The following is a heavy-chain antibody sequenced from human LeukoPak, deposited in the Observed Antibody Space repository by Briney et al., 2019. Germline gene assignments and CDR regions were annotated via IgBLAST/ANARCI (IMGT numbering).Heavy chain of an antibody. J-gene: IGHJ3*02. CDR2: ISAYNGNT. V-gene: IGHV1-18*01. D-gene: IGHD1-26*01. Sequence: WASVKVSCKASGYTITSYGISWVRQAPGQGLEWMGWISAYNGNTNYAQKLQGRVTMTTDTSTSTAYMELRSLRSDDTAVYYCARSGSYDGIDAFDIWGQGTMVTVSS. CDR3: ARSGSYDGIDAFDI. CDR1: GYTITSYG.